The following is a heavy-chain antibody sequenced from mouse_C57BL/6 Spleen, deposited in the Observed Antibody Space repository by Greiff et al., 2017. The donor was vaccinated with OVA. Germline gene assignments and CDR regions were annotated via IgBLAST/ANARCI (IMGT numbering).Heavy chain of an antibody. CDR2: IDPSDSYT. J-gene: IGHJ2*01. CDR3: ARSGLGSYYFDY. Sequence: QVQLQHPGAELVMPGASVKLSCKASGYTFTSYWMHWVKQRPGQGLEWIGEIDPSDSYTNYNQKFKGKSTLTVDKSSSTAYMQLSSLTSEDSAVYYCARSGLGSYYFDYWGQGTTLTVSS. D-gene: IGHD4-1*01. CDR1: GYTFTSYW. V-gene: IGHV1-69*01.